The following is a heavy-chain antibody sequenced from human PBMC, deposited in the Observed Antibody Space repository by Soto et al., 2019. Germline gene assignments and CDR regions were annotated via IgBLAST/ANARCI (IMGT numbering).Heavy chain of an antibody. CDR1: GASISSFY. D-gene: IGHD3-16*01. CDR2: IYTSEVT. J-gene: IGHJ6*02. V-gene: IGHV4-4*07. CDR3: AREITGYYYAMDV. Sequence: SETLSLTCTVSGASISSFYWSWIRQPAGKGLEWIGRIYTSEVTNYNPSLKSRVTMSVDTSENQFSLKLSSVTAADTAVYYCAREITGYYYAMDVWGQGTTVTVSS.